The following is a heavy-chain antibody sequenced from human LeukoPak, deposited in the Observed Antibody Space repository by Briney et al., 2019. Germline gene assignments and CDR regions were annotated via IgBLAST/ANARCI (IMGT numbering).Heavy chain of an antibody. CDR2: INPSGGST. Sequence: AASVKVPCKASGYTFTSYYMHWVRQAPGQGLEWMGMINPSGGSTNYAQKFQGRVTVTRDTSTNTVYMDLSSLTSDDTAVYYCARERDGGAPDYWGRGTLVIVSS. J-gene: IGHJ4*02. V-gene: IGHV1-46*01. CDR3: ARERDGGAPDY. D-gene: IGHD5-24*01. CDR1: GYTFTSYY.